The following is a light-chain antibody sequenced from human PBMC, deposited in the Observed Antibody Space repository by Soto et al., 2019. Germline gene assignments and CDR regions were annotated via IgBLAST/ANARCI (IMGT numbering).Light chain of an antibody. V-gene: IGLV2-11*01. J-gene: IGLJ3*02. CDR2: DVS. Sequence: QSALTQPRSVSGSLGQSVTISCTGTSSDVAGYNYVSWYQQHLGKAPKLMIYDVSKRPSGVPDRFSGSKSGNTASLTISGLQAEDEADYYCCSYAGSYTWVFGGGTKLTVL. CDR3: CSYAGSYTWV. CDR1: SSDVAGYNY.